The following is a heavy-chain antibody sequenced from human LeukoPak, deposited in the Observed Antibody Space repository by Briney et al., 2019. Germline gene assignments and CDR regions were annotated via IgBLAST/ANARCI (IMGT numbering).Heavy chain of an antibody. CDR2: INSSGGGT. Sequence: ASVKVSCKTSGYTFTDHQMHWVRQAPGQGLEWMGIINSSGGGTSYAQNFQGRVTMTRDLSTRTVYVELNSLRAEDTAMYYCARPLRSSSWSIDAFDIWGQGTVVTVSS. V-gene: IGHV1-46*01. CDR3: ARPLRSSSWSIDAFDI. J-gene: IGHJ3*02. D-gene: IGHD6-13*01. CDR1: GYTFTDHQ.